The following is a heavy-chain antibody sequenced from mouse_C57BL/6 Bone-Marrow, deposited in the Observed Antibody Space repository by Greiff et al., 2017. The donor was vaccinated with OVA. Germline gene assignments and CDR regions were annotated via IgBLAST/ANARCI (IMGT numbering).Heavy chain of an antibody. CDR3: ARRNFLLPWYFDV. J-gene: IGHJ1*03. V-gene: IGHV5-17*01. Sequence: EGKLMEAGGGLVKPGGSLKISCAASGFTFSDYGMHWVRQAPEKGLEWVAYISSGSSTIYYADTVKGRFTISRDNAKNTLFLQMTSLRSEDTAMYYCARRNFLLPWYFDVWGTGTTVTVSS. D-gene: IGHD1-1*01. CDR1: GFTFSDYG. CDR2: ISSGSSTI.